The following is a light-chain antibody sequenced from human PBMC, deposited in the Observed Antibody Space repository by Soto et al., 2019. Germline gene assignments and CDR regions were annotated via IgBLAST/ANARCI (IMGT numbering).Light chain of an antibody. CDR1: SSDVGGYNY. Sequence: QSALTQPASVSGSPGQSITISCTGTSSDVGGYNYVSWYQQHPDKAPKLMIYDGSNRPSGVSNRFSGSKSGNTASLTISGLQALDEADYSCSSYTSSSTYVVFGGGTKLTFL. CDR3: SSYTSSSTYVV. V-gene: IGLV2-14*01. CDR2: DGS. J-gene: IGLJ2*01.